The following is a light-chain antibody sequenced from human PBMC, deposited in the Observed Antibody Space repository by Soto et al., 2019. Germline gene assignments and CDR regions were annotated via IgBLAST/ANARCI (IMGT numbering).Light chain of an antibody. CDR1: SGHSSYG. CDR2: VNSDGSH. V-gene: IGLV4-69*01. Sequence: QSVLTQSPSASASLGASVNFTCTLSSGHSSYGIAWHQQQPEKGPRYLMKVNSDGSHRKGDGIPDRFSGSSSGAERYLTISSLQSEDEADYYCQTWGTGIAVFGGGTQLTVL. CDR3: QTWGTGIAV. J-gene: IGLJ2*01.